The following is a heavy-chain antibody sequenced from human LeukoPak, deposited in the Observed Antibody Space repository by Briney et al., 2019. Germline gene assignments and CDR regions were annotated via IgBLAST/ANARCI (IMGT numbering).Heavy chain of an antibody. D-gene: IGHD6-13*01. CDR1: GFTFSSYW. CDR2: IKKDGSEK. V-gene: IGHV3-7*01. CDR3: ARWAIAAAGTIDY. Sequence: GGSLRLSCAASGFTFSSYWMSWVRQAPGKGREWVANIKKDGSEKYYVDSVKGRFTISRDNAKNSLYLQMNSLRAEDTAVYYCARWAIAAAGTIDYWGQGTLVTVSS. J-gene: IGHJ4*02.